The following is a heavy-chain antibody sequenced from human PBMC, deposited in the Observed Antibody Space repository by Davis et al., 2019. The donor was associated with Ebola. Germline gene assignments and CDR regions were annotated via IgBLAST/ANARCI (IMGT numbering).Heavy chain of an antibody. CDR3: ARDYIVFDY. V-gene: IGHV3-21*05. D-gene: IGHD5-12*01. CDR1: GFSFTSYS. CDR2: ISGGYT. Sequence: GESLKIPCAASGFSFTSYSMNWVRQAPGKGLEWVAYISGGYTYYAESVKGRFTISRDNAKNSLYLQMNSLRAEDTAVYYCARDYIVFDYWGQGTLVTVSS. J-gene: IGHJ4*02.